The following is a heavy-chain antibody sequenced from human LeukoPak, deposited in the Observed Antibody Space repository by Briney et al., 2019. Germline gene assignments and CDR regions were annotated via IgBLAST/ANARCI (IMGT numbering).Heavy chain of an antibody. J-gene: IGHJ4*02. D-gene: IGHD3-22*01. CDR3: AKVNNYDSSGYSPKNYFDY. CDR1: GFTFSSYA. Sequence: PGGLLRLSCAASGFTFSSYAMSWVRQAPGKGLEWVSAISGSGGSTYYADSVKGRFTISRDNSKNTLYLQMNSLRAEDTAVYYCAKVNNYDSSGYSPKNYFDYWGQGTLVTVSS. CDR2: ISGSGGST. V-gene: IGHV3-23*01.